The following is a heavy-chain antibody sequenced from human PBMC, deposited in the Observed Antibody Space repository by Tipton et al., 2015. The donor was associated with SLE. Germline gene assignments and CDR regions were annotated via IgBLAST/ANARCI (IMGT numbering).Heavy chain of an antibody. D-gene: IGHD3-10*01. Sequence: TLSLTCAVSGGSISSSSYYWGWIRQPPGKGLEWIGSIYYSGSTYYNPSLKSRVTISVDTSKNQFSLQLNSVTPEDTAVYYCARDFGEWAAFDIWGQGTMVTVSS. J-gene: IGHJ3*02. CDR1: GGSISSSSYY. CDR2: IYYSGST. V-gene: IGHV4-39*07. CDR3: ARDFGEWAAFDI.